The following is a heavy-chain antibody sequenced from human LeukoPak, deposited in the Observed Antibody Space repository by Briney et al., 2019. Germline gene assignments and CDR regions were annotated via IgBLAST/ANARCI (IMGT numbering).Heavy chain of an antibody. Sequence: AGGSLRLSCAASGFAVSSNYMSWVRQAPGKGLEWVSIIYSGGSTFYADSVKGRFTISRDNSKNTLYLQMNSLRADDTAVYYCAKDFPYYYDTSGYYQDSWGQGTLVTVSS. V-gene: IGHV3-53*01. J-gene: IGHJ4*02. CDR1: GFAVSSNY. D-gene: IGHD3-22*01. CDR3: AKDFPYYYDTSGYYQDS. CDR2: IYSGGST.